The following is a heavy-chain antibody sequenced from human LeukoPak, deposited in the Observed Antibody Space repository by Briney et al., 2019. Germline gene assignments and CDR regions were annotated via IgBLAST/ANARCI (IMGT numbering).Heavy chain of an antibody. J-gene: IGHJ6*02. V-gene: IGHV3-7*01. Sequence: PGGTLRLSRIGSVFTLRTAWMMWVPGAPGKGLEAGANMNQDGGAIASAASVKGRFTLSRDNATNSLFLQKNSLRADDTAIYYCATYVKWAAGDVWGQGTTVSVSS. CDR3: ATYVKWAAGDV. CDR1: VFTLRTAW. D-gene: IGHD1-26*01. CDR2: MNQDGGAI.